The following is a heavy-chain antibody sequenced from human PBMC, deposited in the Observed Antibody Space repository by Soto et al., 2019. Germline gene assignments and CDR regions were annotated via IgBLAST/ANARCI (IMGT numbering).Heavy chain of an antibody. D-gene: IGHD3-16*01. J-gene: IGHJ6*02. CDR3: VMVDNYVTPTPQDV. CDR2: ISPYTGNT. Sequence: QVQLVQSGDEVKKPGASVKVSCKASGYIFVNYGIAWVRQAPGQGLEWMGWISPYTGNTHSATKVQGRLTMTTDTSTSTAYMELGSPTSDDTAVYFCVMVDNYVTPTPQDVWGRGTTVTVSS. CDR1: GYIFVNYG. V-gene: IGHV1-18*01.